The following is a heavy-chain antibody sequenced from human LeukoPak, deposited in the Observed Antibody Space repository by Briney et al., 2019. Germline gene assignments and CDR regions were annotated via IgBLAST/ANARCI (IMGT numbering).Heavy chain of an antibody. D-gene: IGHD2-8*01. CDR1: GFTVSSHY. V-gene: IGHV3-23*01. J-gene: IGHJ6*03. CDR3: AKDRGHCTNGVCHNYYYMDV. Sequence: GGSLRLSCAAFGFTVSSHYMTWVRQAPGKGLEWVSTISGSGCSTDYADYVKGRFTISRDNSKNTLYLQMNSLRAEDTAVYYCAKDRGHCTNGVCHNYYYMDVWGKGTTVTVSS. CDR2: ISGSGCST.